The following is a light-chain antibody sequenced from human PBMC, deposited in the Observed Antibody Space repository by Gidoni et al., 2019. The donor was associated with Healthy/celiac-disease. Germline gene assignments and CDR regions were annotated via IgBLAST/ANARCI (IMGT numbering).Light chain of an antibody. Sequence: QSVLTQPPSVSAAPGQKVTISCSGRTSNIGYNPVSWYQTLPGTAPKLLIYENSQRTSGIPDRFSASKSGTSATLGITGLQTGDEADYYCGSWDNTLSVYVFGTGTKVNVL. V-gene: IGLV1-51*02. J-gene: IGLJ1*01. CDR3: GSWDNTLSVYV. CDR1: TSNIGYNP. CDR2: ENS.